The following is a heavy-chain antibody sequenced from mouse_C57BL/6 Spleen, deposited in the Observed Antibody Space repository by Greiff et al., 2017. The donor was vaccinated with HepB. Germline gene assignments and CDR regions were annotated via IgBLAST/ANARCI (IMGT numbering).Heavy chain of an antibody. CDR2: IDPSDSYT. Sequence: QVQLQQPGAELVKPGASVKLSCKASGYTFTSYWMQWVKQRPGQGLEWIGEIDPSDSYTNYNQKFKGKATLTVDTSSSTAYMQLSSLTSEDSAVYYCARMDDYYYAMDYWGQGTSVTVSS. D-gene: IGHD2-4*01. J-gene: IGHJ4*01. V-gene: IGHV1-50*01. CDR3: ARMDDYYYAMDY. CDR1: GYTFTSYW.